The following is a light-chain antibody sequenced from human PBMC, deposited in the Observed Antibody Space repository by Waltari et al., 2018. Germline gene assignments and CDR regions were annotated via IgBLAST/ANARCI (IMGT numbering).Light chain of an antibody. Sequence: DIVMTQTPLSLPVTPGEPASISCASSQSLLNSDDGFTYLDWFLQQPGQSPRLLIYTLSSRACGVPDRFIGTGSGSNFSLKISRVEAEDVRIYYCMQRLEFPYTFGQGTRL. V-gene: IGKV2-40*01. CDR2: TLS. CDR1: QSLLNSDDGFTY. CDR3: MQRLEFPYT. J-gene: IGKJ2*01.